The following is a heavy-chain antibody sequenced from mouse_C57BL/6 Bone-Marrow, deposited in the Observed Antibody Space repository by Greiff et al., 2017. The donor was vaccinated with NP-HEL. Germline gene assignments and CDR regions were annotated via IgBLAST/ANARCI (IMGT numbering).Heavy chain of an antibody. CDR2: IHPNSGST. V-gene: IGHV1-64*01. CDR1: GYTFTSYW. CDR3: ASGYYGRWYFDV. D-gene: IGHD1-1*01. Sequence: QVQLQQPGAELVQPGASVKLSCKASGYTFTSYWMHWVKQRPGQGLEWIGMIHPNSGSTNYNEKFKSKATLTVDKSSSTAYMQLSSLTSEDSAVYYCASGYYGRWYFDVWGTGTTVTVSS. J-gene: IGHJ1*03.